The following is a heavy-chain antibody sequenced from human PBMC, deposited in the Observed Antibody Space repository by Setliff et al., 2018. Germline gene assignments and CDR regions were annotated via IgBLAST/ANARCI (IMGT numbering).Heavy chain of an antibody. J-gene: IGHJ4*01. CDR1: GGSITSGSFY. CDR3: ARERYFDWFFED. Sequence: SETLSLTCTVSGGSITSGSFYWSWIRQPAGKKLEWIGRIHASGSPDYNPSFKSRVTISRDTSTNQFSLKLGSVTAADTAVYYCARERYFDWFFEDWGHGTLVTVSS. V-gene: IGHV4-61*02. CDR2: IHASGSP. D-gene: IGHD3-9*01.